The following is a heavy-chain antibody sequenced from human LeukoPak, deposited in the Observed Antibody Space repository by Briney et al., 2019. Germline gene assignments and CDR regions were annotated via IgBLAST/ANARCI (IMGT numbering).Heavy chain of an antibody. J-gene: IGHJ4*02. D-gene: IGHD3-22*01. V-gene: IGHV3-30*04. CDR3: ARSRVANDSSGYYFKLDY. CDR1: GFTFSNYA. Sequence: GGSLRLSCAASGFTFSNYAIHWVRQAPGKGLEWVAVISFDGTKSYYADSVKGRFTIPRDNSKYTLFLQMNSLRAEDTAVYYCARSRVANDSSGYYFKLDYWGQGTLVTVSS. CDR2: ISFDGTKS.